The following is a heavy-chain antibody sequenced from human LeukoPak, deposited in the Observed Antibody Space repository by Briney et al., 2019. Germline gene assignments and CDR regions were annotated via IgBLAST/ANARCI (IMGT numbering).Heavy chain of an antibody. V-gene: IGHV3-23*01. CDR3: AKAVDYDILTGLSRTPFDY. CDR1: GFTFSIYA. J-gene: IGHJ4*02. Sequence: GGSLRLSCAGSGFTFSIYAMNWVRQAPGKGLEWVSSISGSSDGTYYADSVKGRFTISRDNSKNTLYLQMNSLRAEDTAVYYCAKAVDYDILTGLSRTPFDYWGQGTLVTVSS. CDR2: ISGSSDGT. D-gene: IGHD3-9*01.